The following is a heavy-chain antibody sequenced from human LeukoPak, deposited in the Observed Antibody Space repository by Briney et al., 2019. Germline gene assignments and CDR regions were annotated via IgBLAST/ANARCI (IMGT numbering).Heavy chain of an antibody. J-gene: IGHJ4*02. CDR3: ARGGPYYFDSDEY. Sequence: GGSLRLSCAASGFSFRDYYISWIRQAPGKGLEWVSYISSSSSTIYYADSVKGRFTISRDNAKNSLYLQMNSLRAEDTAVYYCARGGPYYFDSDEYWGQGTLVTVSS. D-gene: IGHD3-22*01. V-gene: IGHV3-11*04. CDR1: GFSFRDYY. CDR2: ISSSSSTI.